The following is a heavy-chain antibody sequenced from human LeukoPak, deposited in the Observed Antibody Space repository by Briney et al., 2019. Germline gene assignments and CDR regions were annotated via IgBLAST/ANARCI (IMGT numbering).Heavy chain of an antibody. CDR2: IIPIFGTA. CDR3: ARVVSVAGSFDY. Sequence: ASVKVSCKASGGTFSSYAISWVRQAPGQGLEWIGGIIPIFGTANYAQKFQGRVTITADESTSTAYMELSSLRSEDTAVYYCARVVSVAGSFDYWGQGTMVTVSS. J-gene: IGHJ4*02. CDR1: GGTFSSYA. D-gene: IGHD6-19*01. V-gene: IGHV1-69*13.